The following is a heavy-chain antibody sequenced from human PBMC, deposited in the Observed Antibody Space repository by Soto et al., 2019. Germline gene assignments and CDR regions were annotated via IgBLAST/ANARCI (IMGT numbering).Heavy chain of an antibody. J-gene: IGHJ4*02. Sequence: EVQLVQSGAEVKKPGESLRSSCKGSGYSFTSYWISWVRQMPGKGLEWMGRIDPSDSYTNYSPSFQGHVTISADKSISTAYLQWSSLKASDTAMYYCARLVDTAMETSLQYYFDYWGQGTLVTVSS. CDR2: IDPSDSYT. D-gene: IGHD5-18*01. CDR3: ARLVDTAMETSLQYYFDY. V-gene: IGHV5-10-1*03. CDR1: GYSFTSYW.